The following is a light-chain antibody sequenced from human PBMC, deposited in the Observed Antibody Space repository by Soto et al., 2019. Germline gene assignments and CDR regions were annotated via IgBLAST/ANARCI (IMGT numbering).Light chain of an antibody. J-gene: IGLJ2*01. CDR1: TSNIGAGYA. CDR2: RYD. V-gene: IGLV1-40*01. Sequence: QSVLTQPPSVSGAPGQRVTISCTGGTSNIGAGYAVHWYRQVPGTAPKLLIYRYDKRPSGVPDRFSGSKSGTSASLAITGLQSEDEAHYYCQSYDRSLSGVLFGGGTKLTVL. CDR3: QSYDRSLSGVL.